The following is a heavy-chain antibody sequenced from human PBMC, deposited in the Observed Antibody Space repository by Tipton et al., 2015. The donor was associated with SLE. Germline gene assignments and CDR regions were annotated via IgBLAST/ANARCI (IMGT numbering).Heavy chain of an antibody. D-gene: IGHD2-8*02. V-gene: IGHV4-39*07. CDR1: GGSISESTYS. J-gene: IGHJ3*02. Sequence: LRLSCTVSGGSISESTYSWDWIRQAPGKGLEWIGSMYFSGNTYYNPFLRSRVTISADTSKNQFSLKLTSVTAADTAVYFCARDRDIVLEPVPIPPAFDSWGQGTTVTVSS. CDR3: ARDRDIVLEPVPIPPAFDS. CDR2: MYFSGNT.